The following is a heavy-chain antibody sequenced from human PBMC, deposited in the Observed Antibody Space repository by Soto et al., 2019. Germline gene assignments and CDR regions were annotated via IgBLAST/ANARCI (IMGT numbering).Heavy chain of an antibody. D-gene: IGHD2-15*01. J-gene: IGHJ4*01. Sequence: PGGSLRLFCTASGFTFGDYAMCWFRQAPGKGLEWVGFIRSKAYGGTTEYAASVKGRFTISRDDSKSIAYLQMNSLKTEDTAVYYCTRTLSVVLVAATAEHWGQGMLATVSS. CDR2: IRSKAYGGTT. CDR3: TRTLSVVLVAATAEH. V-gene: IGHV3-49*03. CDR1: GFTFGDYA.